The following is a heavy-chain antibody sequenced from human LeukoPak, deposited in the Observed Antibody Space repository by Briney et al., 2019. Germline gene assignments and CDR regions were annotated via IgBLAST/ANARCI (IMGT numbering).Heavy chain of an antibody. D-gene: IGHD4-17*01. CDR1: GGSISSYY. V-gene: IGHV4-59*08. J-gene: IGHJ6*03. CDR2: IYYSGST. CDR3: ASTVTRYYYYYYMDV. Sequence: SETLSLTCTVSGGSISSYYWSWVRQPPGKGLEWIWYIYYSGSTNYNPSLKSRVTISVDTSKNQFSLKLSSVTAADTAVYYCASTVTRYYYYYYMDVWGKGTTVTVSS.